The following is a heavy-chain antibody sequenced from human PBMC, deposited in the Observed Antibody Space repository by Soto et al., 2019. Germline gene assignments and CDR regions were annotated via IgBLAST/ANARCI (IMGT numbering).Heavy chain of an antibody. D-gene: IGHD3-10*01. V-gene: IGHV1-69*01. Sequence: QVQLVQSGAEVKKTGSSVKVSCKASGGTFSSYAISWVRQAPGQGLEWMGGIIPIFGTAKYAQKFQGRVTTTADESTSTANMELSSLITEDTAVYYCARERITMVRGVIGHYYCYGMDVWVQGTTVTVSS. CDR2: IIPIFGTA. CDR1: GGTFSSYA. J-gene: IGHJ6*01. CDR3: ARERITMVRGVIGHYYCYGMDV.